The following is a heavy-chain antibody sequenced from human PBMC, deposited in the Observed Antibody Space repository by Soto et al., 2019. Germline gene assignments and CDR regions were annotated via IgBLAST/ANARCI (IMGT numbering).Heavy chain of an antibody. CDR2: IIPIFGTA. Sequence: QVQLVQSGAEVKKPGSSVKVSCKASGGTFSSYAISWVRQAPGQGLEWMGGIIPIFGTANYAQKFQGRVTITADESTSTAYMELSSLRSEDTAVYYCARHGWNYLDDNDYYGMDVWGQGTTVTVSS. V-gene: IGHV1-69*01. CDR3: ARHGWNYLDDNDYYGMDV. J-gene: IGHJ6*02. CDR1: GGTFSSYA. D-gene: IGHD1-7*01.